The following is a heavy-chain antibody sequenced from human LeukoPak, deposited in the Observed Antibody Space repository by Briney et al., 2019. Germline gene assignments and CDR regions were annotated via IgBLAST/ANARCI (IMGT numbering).Heavy chain of an antibody. CDR2: ISSSGSTI. Sequence: GGSLRLSCAASGFTFSDYYMSWIRQAPGKGLEWVSYISSSGSTIYYADSVKGRFTISRDNAKNSLYLQMNSLRAEDTAVYYCARDLVGAPKSYYYYGLDVWGQGTTVTVSS. D-gene: IGHD1-26*01. CDR1: GFTFSDYY. CDR3: ARDLVGAPKSYYYYGLDV. V-gene: IGHV3-11*01. J-gene: IGHJ6*02.